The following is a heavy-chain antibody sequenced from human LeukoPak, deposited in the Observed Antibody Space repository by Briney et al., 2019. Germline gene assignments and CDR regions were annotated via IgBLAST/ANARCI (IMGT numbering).Heavy chain of an antibody. D-gene: IGHD4-23*01. J-gene: IGHJ4*02. CDR1: GFTFSSYA. CDR3: ARSNGGNSGGTFWY. CDR2: ISSNGGST. Sequence: GGSLRLSCTASGFTFSSYAMHWVRQAPGKGLEYVSAISSNGGSTYYANSVKGRFTISRDNSKNTLYLQMGSLRAEDMAVYYCARSNGGNSGGTFWYWGQGTLVTVSS. V-gene: IGHV3-64*01.